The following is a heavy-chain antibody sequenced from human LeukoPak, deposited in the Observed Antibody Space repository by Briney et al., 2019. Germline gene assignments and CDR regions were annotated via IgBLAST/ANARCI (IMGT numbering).Heavy chain of an antibody. J-gene: IGHJ4*02. CDR2: IYPRDGST. CDR1: GYTVTSNY. V-gene: IGHV1-46*01. CDR3: ARDQEGFDY. Sequence: GASVKVSCKASGYTVTSNYIHWVRQPPGQGLEWMGMIYPRDGSTSYAQKFQGRVTVTGDTSTSTVHMELSGLRSEDTAVYYCARDQEGFDYWGQGTLVTVSS.